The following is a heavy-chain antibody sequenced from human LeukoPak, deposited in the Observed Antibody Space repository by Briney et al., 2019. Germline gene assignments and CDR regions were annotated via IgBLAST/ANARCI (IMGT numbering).Heavy chain of an antibody. CDR3: TRLRGGNHFDY. V-gene: IGHV3-7*01. D-gene: IGHD4-23*01. Sequence: GGSLRLSCAASGFTFGSYWMSWVRQAPGKGLEWVANIKQDGSEKYYVDSVKGRFTISRDNAKNSLYLQMNSLRAEDTAVYYCTRLRGGNHFDYWGQGTLVTVSS. CDR2: IKQDGSEK. CDR1: GFTFGSYW. J-gene: IGHJ4*02.